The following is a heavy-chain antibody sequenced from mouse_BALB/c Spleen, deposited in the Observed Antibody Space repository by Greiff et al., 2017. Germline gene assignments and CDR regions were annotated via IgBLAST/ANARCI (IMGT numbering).Heavy chain of an antibody. CDR1: GYNFKDYF. J-gene: IGHJ1*01. Sequence: VQLQQSGAELVRPGASVKLSCKASGYNFKDYFMHWVKQRPEQGLEWIGWFDPENGDTEYDPKFKGKATMTADTSSNTAYLQLSSLTSEDTAVYYCNEASYDYDFDYWGEGTTVTVSS. CDR2: FDPENGDT. CDR3: NEASYDYDFDY. D-gene: IGHD2-4*01. V-gene: IGHV14-4*02.